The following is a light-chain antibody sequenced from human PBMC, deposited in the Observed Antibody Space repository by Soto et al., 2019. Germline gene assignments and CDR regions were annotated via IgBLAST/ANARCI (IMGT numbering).Light chain of an antibody. CDR1: QSVSST. V-gene: IGKV3-15*01. CDR3: QQYNNWPLS. J-gene: IGKJ3*01. Sequence: EIVMTQSPDTLSVSPGERATLSCRPGQSVSSTLAWYQQKPGQAPRLLIYGASTRATGIPARFSGSGSGTEFTLTISSLQSEDFAVYYCQQYNNWPLSFGPGTKVDIK. CDR2: GAS.